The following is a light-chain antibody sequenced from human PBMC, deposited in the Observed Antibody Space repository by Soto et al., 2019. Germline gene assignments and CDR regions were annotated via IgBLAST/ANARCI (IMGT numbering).Light chain of an antibody. V-gene: IGKV3-20*01. J-gene: IGKJ1*01. CDR3: QQRGSYPGT. CDR1: QSVGSTY. Sequence: EIVLTQSPGTLSLSPGERATLSCRASQSVGSTYIAWYQQKPGQAPRLVIYTSSIRAAGIPARFSGSGSGTDFTLTISRREPEDFAGYYCQQRGSYPGTFGEGTKGEIK. CDR2: TSS.